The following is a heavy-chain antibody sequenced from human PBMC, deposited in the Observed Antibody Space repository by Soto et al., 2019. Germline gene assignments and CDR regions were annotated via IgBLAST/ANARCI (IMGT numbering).Heavy chain of an antibody. CDR3: ARDRSYQLLYTPYYYYYYGMDV. V-gene: IGHV1-2*04. Sequence: GASVKVSCKASGYTFTGYYMHWVRQAPGQGLEWMGWINPNSGSTNYTQKFQGWVTMTRDTSISTAYMELSRLRSDDTAVYYCARDRSYQLLYTPYYYYYYGMDVWGQGTTVTVSS. J-gene: IGHJ6*02. CDR1: GYTFTGYY. D-gene: IGHD2-2*02. CDR2: INPNSGST.